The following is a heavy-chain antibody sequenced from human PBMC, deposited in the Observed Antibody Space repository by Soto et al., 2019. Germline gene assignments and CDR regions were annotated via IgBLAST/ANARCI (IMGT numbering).Heavy chain of an antibody. D-gene: IGHD3-3*01. CDR2: TSYDGRNK. V-gene: IGHV3-30*04. CDR1: GFTFSTNA. CDR3: GRGLGFWSGSAIDY. Sequence: QVQLVESGGGVGQPGRSLRLSCAASGFTFSTNAMHWVRQAPGKGLEWVAVTSYDGRNKYYTDSVKGRFTISRANSKNTLYLQMNSLRPEDTAVYYCGRGLGFWSGSAIDYWGQGTLVTVSS. J-gene: IGHJ4*02.